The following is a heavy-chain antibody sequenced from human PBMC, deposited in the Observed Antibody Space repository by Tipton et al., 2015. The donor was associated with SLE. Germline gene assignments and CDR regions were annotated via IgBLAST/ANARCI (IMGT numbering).Heavy chain of an antibody. V-gene: IGHV4-39*07. CDR3: ARHEWGRYTGTNHDRFDM. D-gene: IGHD1-26*01. Sequence: PGLVKPSETLSLTCTVSGGSISSSSYYWGWIRQPPGKGLEWIGSIYYSGSTYYNPSLKSRVSMSVDTSKNQFSLKLNSVTAADTAVYYCARHEWGRYTGTNHDRFDMWGQGTVVTVSS. J-gene: IGHJ3*02. CDR2: IYYSGST. CDR1: GGSISSSSYY.